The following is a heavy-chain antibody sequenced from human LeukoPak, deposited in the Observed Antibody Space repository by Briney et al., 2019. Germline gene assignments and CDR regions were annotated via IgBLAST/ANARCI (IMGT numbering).Heavy chain of an antibody. D-gene: IGHD3-16*01. CDR3: ARDDGLGY. V-gene: IGHV3-48*02. CDR2: ISGSGTFI. J-gene: IGHJ4*02. Sequence: PGGSLRLSCAASGFTFSSYGMNWVRQAPGKGLEWLSFISGSGTFIYYADSVRGRFTISRDSARNSLYLQMNSLRDEDTAVYFCARDDGLGYWGQGTLVTVSS. CDR1: GFTFSSYG.